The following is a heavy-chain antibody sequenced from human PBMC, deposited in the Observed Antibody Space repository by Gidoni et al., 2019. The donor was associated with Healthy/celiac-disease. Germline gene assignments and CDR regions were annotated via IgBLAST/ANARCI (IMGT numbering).Heavy chain of an antibody. D-gene: IGHD6-19*01. CDR1: GFTFSSYA. CDR2: ISGSGGSK. CDR3: AKDWFHLAVAGIVAFDI. V-gene: IGHV3-23*01. J-gene: IGHJ3*02. Sequence: EVQLLESGGGLVQPGGSLRLSCAASGFTFSSYAMSWVRQAPGKGLEWVSAISGSGGSKYYADSGKGRFTISRDNSKNTLYLQMNSLRAEDTAVDYCAKDWFHLAVAGIVAFDIWGQGTMVTVSS.